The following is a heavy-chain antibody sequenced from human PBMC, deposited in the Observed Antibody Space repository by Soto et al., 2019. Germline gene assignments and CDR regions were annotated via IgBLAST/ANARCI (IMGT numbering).Heavy chain of an antibody. CDR2: IIPIFGTA. D-gene: IGHD3-22*01. CDR3: ARDSSGRGAFDI. J-gene: IGHJ3*02. CDR1: RYTFTSYY. Sequence: SVKVSCKASRYTFTSYYMHWVRQAPGQGLEWMGGIIPIFGTANYAQKFQGRVTITADKSTSTAYMELSSLRSDDTAVYYCARDSSGRGAFDIWGQGTMVTVSS. V-gene: IGHV1-69*06.